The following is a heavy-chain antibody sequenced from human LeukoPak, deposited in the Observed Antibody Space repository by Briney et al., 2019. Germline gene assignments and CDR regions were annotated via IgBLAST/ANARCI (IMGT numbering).Heavy chain of an antibody. J-gene: IGHJ4*02. CDR3: AKESGKFDY. CDR1: GFTFSNAW. CDR2: ISGDGVST. Sequence: GGSLRLSCAASGFTFSNAWMNWVRQAPGKGLEWVSLISGDGVSTFYADSVKGRFSISRDNSKNSLYLEMNSLRTEDAAMYYCAKESGKFDYWGQGTLVAVSS. V-gene: IGHV3-43*02.